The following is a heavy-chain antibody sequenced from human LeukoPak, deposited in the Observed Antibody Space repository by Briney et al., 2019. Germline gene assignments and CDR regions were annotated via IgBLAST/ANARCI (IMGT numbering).Heavy chain of an antibody. CDR2: IYYSGNT. CDR1: GVSISSYY. CDR3: AREYYDSSGYLFAFDI. J-gene: IGHJ3*02. Sequence: SETLSLTCTVSGVSISSYYWSWIRQPPGKGLEWIGYIYYSGNTNYNPSLKSRVTISVDTSKNQFSLKLSSVTAADTAVYYCAREYYDSSGYLFAFDIWGKGTTVPVSS. D-gene: IGHD3-22*01. V-gene: IGHV4-59*01.